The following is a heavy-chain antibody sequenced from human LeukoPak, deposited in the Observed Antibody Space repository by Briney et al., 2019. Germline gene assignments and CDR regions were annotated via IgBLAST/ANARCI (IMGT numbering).Heavy chain of an antibody. CDR3: ARGIRYYDILTGHVKGHDNSYYYYMDV. Sequence: ASVKVSCKASGGTFNSYAISWVRQAPGQGLEWMGGIIPMFETANYAQKFQGRVTITADEVTTTVYMELSSLRSEDTAVYYCARGIRYYDILTGHVKGHDNSYYYYMDVWGQGTAVTISS. D-gene: IGHD3-9*01. CDR2: IIPMFETA. V-gene: IGHV1-69*13. J-gene: IGHJ6*03. CDR1: GGTFNSYA.